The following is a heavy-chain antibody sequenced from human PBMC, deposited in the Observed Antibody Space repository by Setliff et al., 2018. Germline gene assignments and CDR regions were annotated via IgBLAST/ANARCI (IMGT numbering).Heavy chain of an antibody. V-gene: IGHV1-18*01. J-gene: IGHJ3*02. Sequence: ASVTVSCKASGYSFSDYGISWVRQAPGQGLEWMGWISAYNGNTKYAQKLQGRVTLATDISTSTAYMELRSLRSDDTAVYYCARGGYSYGYDHGFDIWGQGTMVTVSS. CDR1: GYSFSDYG. CDR3: ARGGYSYGYDHGFDI. D-gene: IGHD5-18*01. CDR2: ISAYNGNT.